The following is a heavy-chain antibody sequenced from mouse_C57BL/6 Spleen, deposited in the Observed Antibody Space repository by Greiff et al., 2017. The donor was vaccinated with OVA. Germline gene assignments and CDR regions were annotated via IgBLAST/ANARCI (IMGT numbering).Heavy chain of an antibody. V-gene: IGHV1-52*01. Sequence: QVQLKQPGAELVRPGSSVKLSCKASGYTFTSYWMHWVKQRPIQGLEWIGNIDPSDSETHYNQKFKDKATLTVDKSSSTAYMQLSSLTSEDSAVYYCARGDMKEGFAYWGQGTLVTVSA. CDR1: GYTFTSYW. CDR2: IDPSDSET. J-gene: IGHJ3*01. D-gene: IGHD3-3*01. CDR3: ARGDMKEGFAY.